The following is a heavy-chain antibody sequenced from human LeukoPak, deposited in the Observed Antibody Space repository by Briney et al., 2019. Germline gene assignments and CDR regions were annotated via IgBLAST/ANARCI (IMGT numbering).Heavy chain of an antibody. CDR1: GFTFSSYE. CDR2: IGSSGSTI. D-gene: IGHD3-22*01. CDR3: ARSITSGGGYYYSIFDY. Sequence: GGSLRLSCAASGFTFSSYEMNWVRQAPGKGLEWVSYIGSSGSTIYYADSVKGRFTISRDNAKNSLYLQMNSLRAEDTAVYYCARSITSGGGYYYSIFDYWGQGTLVTVSS. J-gene: IGHJ4*02. V-gene: IGHV3-48*03.